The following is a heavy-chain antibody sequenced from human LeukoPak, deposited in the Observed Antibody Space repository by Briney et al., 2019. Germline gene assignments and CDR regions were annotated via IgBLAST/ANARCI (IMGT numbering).Heavy chain of an antibody. D-gene: IGHD3-22*01. CDR1: GYTFTSYD. CDR2: MNPNSGNT. V-gene: IGHV1-8*01. CDR3: ARGFGLYYYDSSGYYYY. J-gene: IGHJ4*02. Sequence: ASVKVSCKASGYTFTSYDINWVRPATGQGLEWMGWMNPNSGNTGYAQKFQGRVTMTRNTSISTAYMELSSLRSEDTAVYYCARGFGLYYYDSSGYYYYWGQGTLVTVSS.